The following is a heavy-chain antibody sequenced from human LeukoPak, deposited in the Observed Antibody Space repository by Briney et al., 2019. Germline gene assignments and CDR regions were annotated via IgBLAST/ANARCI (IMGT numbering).Heavy chain of an antibody. Sequence: ASVKVSCKASGYTFTSYDINWVRQATGQGLEWMGWISAYNGNTNYAQKLQGRVTMTTDTSTSTAYMELRSLRSDDTAVYYCAIGSSGYYSTHYFDYWGQGTLVTVSS. CDR1: GYTFTSYD. CDR3: AIGSSGYYSTHYFDY. V-gene: IGHV1-18*01. J-gene: IGHJ4*02. D-gene: IGHD3-22*01. CDR2: ISAYNGNT.